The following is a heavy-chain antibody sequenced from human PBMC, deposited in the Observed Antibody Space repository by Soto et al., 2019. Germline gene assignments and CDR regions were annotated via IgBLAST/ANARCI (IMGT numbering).Heavy chain of an antibody. J-gene: IGHJ6*02. V-gene: IGHV4-59*01. CDR2: LYNAGST. Sequence: SETLYINCTVFGGSISSYYWSWIGQPAGKGLEWIGYLYNAGSTIYNPSLKSRVTISVDMSQNQFSLNLNYVTAADTAVYYCARDLWGYCGTDCYPLDVWGQGTTVTVS. CDR1: GGSISSYY. D-gene: IGHD2-21*02. CDR3: ARDLWGYCGTDCYPLDV.